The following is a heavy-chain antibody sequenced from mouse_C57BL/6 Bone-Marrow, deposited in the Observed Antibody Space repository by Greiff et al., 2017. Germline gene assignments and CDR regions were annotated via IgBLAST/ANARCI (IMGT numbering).Heavy chain of an antibody. J-gene: IGHJ1*03. CDR2: ISSGGDYI. CDR1: GFTFSSYA. D-gene: IGHD1-1*01. Sequence: EVQVVESGEGLVKPGGSLKLSCAASGFTFSSYAMSWVRQTPEKRLEWVAYISSGGDYIYYADTVKGRFTISRDNARNTLYLQMSSLKSEDTAMYYCTRDRILHWYFDVWGTGTTVTVSS. V-gene: IGHV5-9-1*02. CDR3: TRDRILHWYFDV.